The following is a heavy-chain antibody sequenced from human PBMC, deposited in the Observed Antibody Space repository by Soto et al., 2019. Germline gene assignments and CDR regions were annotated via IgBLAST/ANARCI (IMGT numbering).Heavy chain of an antibody. D-gene: IGHD3-10*01. CDR1: GFTFSDYW. Sequence: EVQLVESGGGLVQPGGSLRLSCATSGFTFSDYWIHWVRQAPGKGLVWVSRINGDGSRSDYADSVKGRFTIYRDNAENTVYLQMNSLSAEDTAVYFCARGIRGKYGMDVWGHGTTITVS. J-gene: IGHJ6*02. CDR2: INGDGSRS. V-gene: IGHV3-74*01. CDR3: ARGIRGKYGMDV.